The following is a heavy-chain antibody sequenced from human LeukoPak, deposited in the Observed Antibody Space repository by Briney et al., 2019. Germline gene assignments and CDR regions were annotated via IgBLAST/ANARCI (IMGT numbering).Heavy chain of an antibody. D-gene: IGHD3-22*01. CDR1: GDSISSNKW. CDR3: ARQYYYDSSAYHARFDY. V-gene: IGHV4-4*02. CDR2: IYHSGSP. Sequence: SGTLSLTCAVSGDSISSNKWRNWVRQPPGKGLEWIGEIYHSGSPRYNPSLKSRVTIAIDKAKNKFSLNLSSVTATDTAIYSCARQYYYDSSAYHARFDYWGQGTLVTVSS. J-gene: IGHJ4*02.